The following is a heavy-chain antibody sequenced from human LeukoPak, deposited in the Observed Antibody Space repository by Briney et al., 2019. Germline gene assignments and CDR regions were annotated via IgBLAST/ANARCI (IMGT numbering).Heavy chain of an antibody. CDR1: GGSISSYY. CDR2: IYYSGST. V-gene: IGHV4-59*08. CDR3: ARTRSGSYYLGAFDI. J-gene: IGHJ3*02. D-gene: IGHD1-26*01. Sequence: SETLSLTCTVSGGSISSYYWSWIRQPPGKGLEWIGYIYYSGSTNYNPSLKSRVTISVDTSKNQFSLKLSSVTAADTAVYYCARTRSGSYYLGAFDIWGQGTMVTVSS.